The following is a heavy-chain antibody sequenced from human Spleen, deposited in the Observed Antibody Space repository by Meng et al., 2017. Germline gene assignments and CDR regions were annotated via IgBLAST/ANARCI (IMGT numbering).Heavy chain of an antibody. Sequence: SLKISCAASGFTFDDYAMHWVRQAPGKGLEWVSGISWNSGSVGYADSVKGRFTISRDNAKNSLYLQMNSLRAEDTDVYCCARRFDGSGWYYYYYGMGVWGQGTTVTVSS. CDR1: GFTFDDYA. D-gene: IGHD6-19*01. CDR3: ARRFDGSGWYYYYYGMGV. CDR2: ISWNSGSV. J-gene: IGHJ6*02. V-gene: IGHV3-9*01.